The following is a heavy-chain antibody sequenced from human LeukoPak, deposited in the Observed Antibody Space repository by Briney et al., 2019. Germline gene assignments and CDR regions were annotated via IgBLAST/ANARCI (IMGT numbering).Heavy chain of an antibody. Sequence: GESLKISCKGSGYKFTSYWIGWVRPMPGKGLEWMGIIYPGDFDTRYSPSFQGQITISADKSISTAYLQWSSLKASDTAMYYCARQYRAFYYDSSGYGYWGQGTLVTVSS. CDR1: GYKFTSYW. V-gene: IGHV5-51*01. D-gene: IGHD3-22*01. CDR3: ARQYRAFYYDSSGYGY. CDR2: IYPGDFDT. J-gene: IGHJ4*02.